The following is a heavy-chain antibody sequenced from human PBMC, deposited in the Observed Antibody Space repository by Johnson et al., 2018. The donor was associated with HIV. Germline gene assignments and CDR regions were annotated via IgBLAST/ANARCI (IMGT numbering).Heavy chain of an antibody. CDR2: ISYDGSNK. CDR1: GFTFSDYY. D-gene: IGHD1-1*01. J-gene: IGHJ3*02. V-gene: IGHV3-30*18. CDR3: AKDSMNWNDETTDAFDI. Sequence: QVQLVESGGGLVKPGGSLRLSCAASGFTFSDYYMSWIRQAPGKGLEWVAVISYDGSNKYYADSVKGRFPISRDNSKNSLYLQMNSLRAEDTALYYCAKDSMNWNDETTDAFDIWGQGTMVTVSS.